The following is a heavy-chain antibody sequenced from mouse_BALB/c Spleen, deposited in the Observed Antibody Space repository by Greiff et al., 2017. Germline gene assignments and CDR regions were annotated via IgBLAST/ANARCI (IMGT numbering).Heavy chain of an antibody. V-gene: IGHV3-2*02. CDR1: GYSITSDYA. CDR2: ISYSGST. J-gene: IGHJ4*01. CDR3: ARGTTAWAMDY. D-gene: IGHD1-2*01. Sequence: VQLQQSGPGLVKPSQSLSLTCTVTGYSITSDYAWNWIRQFPGNKLEWMGYISYSGSTSYNPSLKSRISITRDTSKNQFFLQLNSVTTEDTATYYCARGTTAWAMDYWGQGTSVTVSS.